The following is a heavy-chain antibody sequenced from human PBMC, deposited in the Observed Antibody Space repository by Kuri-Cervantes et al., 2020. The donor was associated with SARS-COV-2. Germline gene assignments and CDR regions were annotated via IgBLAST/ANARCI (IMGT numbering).Heavy chain of an antibody. D-gene: IGHD6-19*01. CDR2: ISAYNGNT. Sequence: ASVKVSCKASGYTFTSYGISWVRQAPGQGLEWMGLISAYNGNTNYAQKLQGRVTMTTDTSTSTAYMELRSLRSDDTAVYYCARDRGSSGWSWVYYYYGMDVWGQGTTVTVSS. CDR1: GYTFTSYG. J-gene: IGHJ6*02. CDR3: ARDRGSSGWSWVYYYYGMDV. V-gene: IGHV1-18*01.